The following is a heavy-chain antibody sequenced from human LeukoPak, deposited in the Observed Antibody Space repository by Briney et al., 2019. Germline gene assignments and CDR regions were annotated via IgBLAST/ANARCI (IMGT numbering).Heavy chain of an antibody. Sequence: ASVKVSCKASGYTFTGYYMHWVRQAPGQGLEWMGRIHPNSGGTNYAQKFQGRVTMTRDTSISTAYMEVSRLRSDDTAVYYCAREDTAMVVGGLFDYWGQGTLVTVSS. CDR1: GYTFTGYY. CDR2: IHPNSGGT. V-gene: IGHV1-2*06. D-gene: IGHD5-18*01. CDR3: AREDTAMVVGGLFDY. J-gene: IGHJ4*02.